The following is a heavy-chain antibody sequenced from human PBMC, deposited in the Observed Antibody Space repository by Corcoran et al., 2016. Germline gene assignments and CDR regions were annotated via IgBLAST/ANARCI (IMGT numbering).Heavy chain of an antibody. CDR3: ARDRIAVAGFQGYGMDV. D-gene: IGHD6-19*01. J-gene: IGHJ6*02. CDR1: GFTFSSYS. CDR2: ISSSSSYI. Sequence: EVQLVESGGGLVKPGGSLRLSCAASGFTFSSYSMNWVRQAPGKGLEWVSPISSSSSYIYYADSVKGRFTISRDNAKNSLYLQMNSLRAEDTAVYYCARDRIAVAGFQGYGMDVWGQGTTVTVSS. V-gene: IGHV3-21*01.